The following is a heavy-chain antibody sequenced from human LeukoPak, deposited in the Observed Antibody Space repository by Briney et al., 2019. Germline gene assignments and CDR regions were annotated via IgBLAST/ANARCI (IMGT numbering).Heavy chain of an antibody. CDR2: IWYDGSNK. V-gene: IGHV3-33*01. CDR1: GFTFSSYG. CDR3: ARDKGGHIDY. J-gene: IGHJ4*02. D-gene: IGHD2-15*01. Sequence: PGRSLRLSCAASGFTFSSYGMHWVRQAPGKGLEWVAVIWYDGSNKYYADSVKGRFTISRDNSKNTLYLQLNSLRAEDTAVYYCARDKGGHIDYWGQGTLVTVSS.